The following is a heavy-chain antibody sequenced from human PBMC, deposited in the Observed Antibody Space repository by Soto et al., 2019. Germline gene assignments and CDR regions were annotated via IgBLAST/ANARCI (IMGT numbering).Heavy chain of an antibody. CDR2: IWHDGRNQ. D-gene: IGHD1-1*01. J-gene: IGHJ4*02. V-gene: IGHV3-33*01. CDR3: ASDSLDRAGLSRRLESFYDY. Sequence: RRLEWVAVIWHDGRNQRFAASVKDRFTISRDKSKNTLYLQMNSLRVEDTAVYFCASDSLDRAGLSRRLESFYDYWGRRTLVTVS.